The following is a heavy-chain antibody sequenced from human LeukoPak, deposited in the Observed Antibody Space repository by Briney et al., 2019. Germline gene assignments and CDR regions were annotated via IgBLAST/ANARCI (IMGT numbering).Heavy chain of an antibody. J-gene: IGHJ6*03. CDR2: ISAYNGNT. V-gene: IGHV1-18*04. D-gene: IGHD6-19*01. CDR3: ARSPIARVAATTPYYMDV. Sequence: ASVKVSCKASGYTFANYGISWVRQAPGQGLEWVGWISAYNGNTNYAQKFQGRVTLTTDTSTSTGYMELRSLRSDDTALYYCARSPIARVAATTPYYMDVWGKGTTVTISS. CDR1: GYTFANYG.